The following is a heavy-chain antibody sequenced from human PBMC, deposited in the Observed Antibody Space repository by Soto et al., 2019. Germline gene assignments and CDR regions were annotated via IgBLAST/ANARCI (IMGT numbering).Heavy chain of an antibody. CDR1: GYTFTSYG. CDR2: ISAYNGNT. CDR3: ARVYDYWSGYHPNEYFQH. Sequence: QVQLVQSGGEVKKPGASVKVSCKASGYTFTSYGISWVRQAPGQGLEWMGWISAYNGNTNYAQKFQGRVTMTTDTSTSTADMELRSLRSDDTVVYYCARVYDYWSGYHPNEYFQHWGQGTLVTVSS. V-gene: IGHV1-18*04. D-gene: IGHD3-3*01. J-gene: IGHJ1*01.